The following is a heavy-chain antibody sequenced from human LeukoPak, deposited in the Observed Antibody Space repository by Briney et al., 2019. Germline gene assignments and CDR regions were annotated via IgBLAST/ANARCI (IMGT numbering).Heavy chain of an antibody. Sequence: QPGGSLRLSCAASGFTFSSYGMHWVRQAPGKGLEWVAVISYDGSNKYYADSVKGRFTISRDNSKNTLYLQMNSLRAEDTAVYYCAKARGLSVTDDAFDIWGQGTMVTVSS. V-gene: IGHV3-30*18. D-gene: IGHD2-21*02. CDR1: GFTFSSYG. CDR3: AKARGLSVTDDAFDI. CDR2: ISYDGSNK. J-gene: IGHJ3*02.